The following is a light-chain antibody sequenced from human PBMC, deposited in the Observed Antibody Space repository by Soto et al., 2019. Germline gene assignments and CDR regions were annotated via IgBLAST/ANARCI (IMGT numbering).Light chain of an antibody. J-gene: IGKJ5*01. CDR2: GAS. V-gene: IGKV3-15*01. Sequence: EIVLTQSPATLSLSPGESATLSRRASRSVSSYLAWYQQKPGQAPRLLIYGASTRATAIPARFSGSGSGTEFTLTISSLQSEDFAVYYCQQYKNWPLFGQGTRLEIK. CDR3: QQYKNWPL. CDR1: RSVSSY.